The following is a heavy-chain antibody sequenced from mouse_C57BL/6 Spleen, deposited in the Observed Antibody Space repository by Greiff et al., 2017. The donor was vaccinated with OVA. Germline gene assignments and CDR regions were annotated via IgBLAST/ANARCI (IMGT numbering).Heavy chain of an antibody. CDR3: ARAGSYGSSYWYFDV. J-gene: IGHJ1*03. V-gene: IGHV1-69*01. CDR2: IDPSDSYT. Sequence: QVQLQQPGAELVMPGASVKLSSKASGYTFTSYWMHWVKQRPGQGLEWIGEIDPSDSYTNYNQKFKGKSTLTVDKSSSTAYMQRSSLTSEDSAVYYCARAGSYGSSYWYFDVWGTGTTVTVSS. D-gene: IGHD1-1*01. CDR1: GYTFTSYW.